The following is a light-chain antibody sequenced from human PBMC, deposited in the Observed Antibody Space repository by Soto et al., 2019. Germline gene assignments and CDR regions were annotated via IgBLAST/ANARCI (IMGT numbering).Light chain of an antibody. V-gene: IGLV2-14*01. CDR2: EVD. CDR3: KSYAVGSTYV. Sequence: SALTQPASVSGSPGQSITISCTGTGSDIGYFNYVSWYQQQPGKAPKLMIYEVDNRPSGVSIRFSGSKSGSTASLTISGLQADDEADYYCKSYAVGSTYVFGTGTKLTVL. J-gene: IGLJ1*01. CDR1: GSDIGYFNY.